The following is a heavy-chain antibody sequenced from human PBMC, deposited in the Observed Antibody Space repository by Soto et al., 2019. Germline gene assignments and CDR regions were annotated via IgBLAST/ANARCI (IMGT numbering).Heavy chain of an antibody. CDR1: GGSISSGDYY. J-gene: IGHJ5*02. D-gene: IGHD6-13*01. CDR2: IYYSGST. V-gene: IGHV4-30-4*01. CDR3: ARVGISSWYPRGWFDP. Sequence: SETLSLTCTVSGGSISSGDYYWSWIRQPPWKGLEWIGYIYYSGSTYYNPSLKSRVTISVDTSKNQFSLKLSSVTAADTAVYYCARVGISSWYPRGWFDPWGQGXLVTVYS.